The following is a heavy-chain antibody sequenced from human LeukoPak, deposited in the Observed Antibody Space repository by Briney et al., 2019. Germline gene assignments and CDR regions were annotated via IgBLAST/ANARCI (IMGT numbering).Heavy chain of an antibody. D-gene: IGHD3-10*01. CDR3: ARVYGSGSANWFGP. Sequence: GGSLRLSCAASEFTFDDYAMHWVRQAPGKGLEWVSVYSGGSTYYADSVKGRFTISRDNSKNTLYLQMNSLRAEDTAVYYCARVYGSGSANWFGPWGQGTLVTVSS. V-gene: IGHV3-53*01. CDR2: YSGGST. J-gene: IGHJ5*02. CDR1: EFTFDDYA.